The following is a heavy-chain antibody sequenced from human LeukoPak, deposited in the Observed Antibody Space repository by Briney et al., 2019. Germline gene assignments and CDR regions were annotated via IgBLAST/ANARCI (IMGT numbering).Heavy chain of an antibody. Sequence: GGSLRLSCAASGFTFSSYEMNWVRQAPGKGLEWVSYISSSGSTIYYADSVKGRFTISRDNAKNSLYLQMNSLRAEDTAVYYCARCGVWGGSDAFDIWGQGTMVTVSS. CDR1: GFTFSSYE. V-gene: IGHV3-48*03. CDR2: ISSSGSTI. CDR3: ARCGVWGGSDAFDI. D-gene: IGHD3-16*01. J-gene: IGHJ3*02.